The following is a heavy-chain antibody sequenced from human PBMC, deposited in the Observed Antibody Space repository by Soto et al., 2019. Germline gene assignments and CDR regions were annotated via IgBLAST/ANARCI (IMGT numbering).Heavy chain of an antibody. J-gene: IGHJ4*02. D-gene: IGHD2-15*01. Sequence: SETLSLTCTVSGGSVSSGSYYWSWIRQPPGKGLEWIGYIYYSGSTNYNPSLKSRVTISVDTSKNQFSLKLSSVTAADTAVYYCAVGYCSGGSCYTQLDYWGQGTLVTAPQ. CDR2: IYYSGST. CDR1: GGSVSSGSYY. CDR3: AVGYCSGGSCYTQLDY. V-gene: IGHV4-61*01.